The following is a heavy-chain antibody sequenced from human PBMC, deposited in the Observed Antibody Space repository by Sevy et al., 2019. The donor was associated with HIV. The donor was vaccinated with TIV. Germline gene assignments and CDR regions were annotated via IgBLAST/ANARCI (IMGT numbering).Heavy chain of an antibody. CDR1: GGSITSLY. CDR2: IYYNGHI. J-gene: IGHJ4*02. CDR3: AGENAWGRGYS. D-gene: IGHD1-26*01. Sequence: SETLSLTCTVSGGSITSLYWNWIRQPPGKGLEWIANIYYNGHINYNPSPKRRVTLSLDTSKNQFSLRLSFVTAADTAMYYCAGENAWGRGYSWGQGTLVTVSS. V-gene: IGHV4-59*08.